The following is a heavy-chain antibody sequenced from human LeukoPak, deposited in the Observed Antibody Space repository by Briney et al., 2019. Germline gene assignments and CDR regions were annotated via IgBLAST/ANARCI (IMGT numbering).Heavy chain of an antibody. V-gene: IGHV4-39*01. CDR2: IYYSGST. CDR1: GGSISSSSYY. CDR3: ARLTMVRGVIGLHRKRNWFDP. Sequence: PSETLSLTCTVSGGSISSSSYYWGWIRQPPGKGLEWIGSIYYSGSTYYNPSLKSRVTISVDTSKNQFSLKLSSVTAADTAVYYCARLTMVRGVIGLHRKRNWFDPWGQGTLVTVSS. J-gene: IGHJ5*02. D-gene: IGHD3-10*01.